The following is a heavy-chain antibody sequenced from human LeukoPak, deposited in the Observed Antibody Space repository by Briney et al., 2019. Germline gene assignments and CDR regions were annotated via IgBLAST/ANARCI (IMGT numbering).Heavy chain of an antibody. Sequence: SETLSLTCTVSGGSISSYYWSWIRQPAGKGLEWIGRIYTSGSTNYNPSLKSRVTMSVDTSKNQFSLKLSSVTAADTAVYYCARIRFLGWLRPEYYFDYWGQGTLVTVSS. J-gene: IGHJ4*02. V-gene: IGHV4-4*07. CDR2: IYTSGST. CDR1: GGSISSYY. D-gene: IGHD3-3*01. CDR3: ARIRFLGWLRPEYYFDY.